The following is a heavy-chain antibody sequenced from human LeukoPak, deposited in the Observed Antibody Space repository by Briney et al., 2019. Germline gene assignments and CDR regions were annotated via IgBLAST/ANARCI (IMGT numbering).Heavy chain of an antibody. CDR3: AKEAASGWTAGYFDS. D-gene: IGHD6-19*01. J-gene: IGHJ4*02. V-gene: IGHV3-23*01. CDR2: ISGSGYTT. Sequence: PGGSLRLSCAASGLTFTTYAMTWVRQAPGKGLEWVSVISGSGYTTFYADSVQGRFTISRDNSKNTLYLQMNSLRAEDTAVYYCAKEAASGWTAGYFDSWGQGTLVTVSS. CDR1: GLTFTTYA.